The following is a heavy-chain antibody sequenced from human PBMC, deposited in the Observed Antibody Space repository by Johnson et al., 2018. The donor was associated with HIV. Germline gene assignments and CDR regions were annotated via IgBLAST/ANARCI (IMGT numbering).Heavy chain of an antibody. J-gene: IGHJ3*02. CDR2: IYSGGST. V-gene: IGHV3-53*01. CDR1: GFTVSSNY. CDR3: ARDPSPIVGATYAFDI. D-gene: IGHD1-26*01. Sequence: VESGGGLIQPGGSLRLSCAASGFTVSSNYMSWVRQAPGKGLEWVSGIYSGGSTYYADSVQGRFTIPRDNSKNTLYLQMNSQRAEDTAVYYCARDPSPIVGATYAFDIWGQGTMVTVSS.